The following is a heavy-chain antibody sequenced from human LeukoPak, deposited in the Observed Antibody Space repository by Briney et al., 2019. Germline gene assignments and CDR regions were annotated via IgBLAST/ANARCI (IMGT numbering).Heavy chain of an antibody. J-gene: IGHJ4*02. CDR1: GYTFTGYY. V-gene: IGHV1-2*02. CDR3: ARGGPRVTMIVVVYFDY. CDR2: INPNSGGT. Sequence: ASVKVSCKASGYTFTGYYMHWVRQAPGQGLEWMGWINPNSGGTNYAQKFQGRVTMTRDTSISTAYMELSRLRSDDTAVYYCARGGPRVTMIVVVYFDYWGQGTLATVFS. D-gene: IGHD3-22*01.